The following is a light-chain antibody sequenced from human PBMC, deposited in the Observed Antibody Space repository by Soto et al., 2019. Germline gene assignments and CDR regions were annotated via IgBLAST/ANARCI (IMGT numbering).Light chain of an antibody. CDR3: QHYYSTPPT. CDR1: QSVLYSSNNKNY. CDR2: WAS. J-gene: IGKJ1*01. Sequence: DIVMTQSPDSLAVSLGERATINCKSSQSVLYSSNNKNYLAWYQQKPGQPPKLLIYWASTRESGVPDRFSGSESGTDFALTISGLQAEDVAVYYCQHYYSTPPTFGQGTKVEIK. V-gene: IGKV4-1*01.